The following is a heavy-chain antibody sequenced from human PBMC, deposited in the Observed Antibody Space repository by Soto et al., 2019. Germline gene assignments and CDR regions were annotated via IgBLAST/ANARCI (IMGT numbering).Heavy chain of an antibody. CDR2: INHSGST. CDR1: GGSFSGYY. CDR3: ARAPYYYYYYGMDV. J-gene: IGHJ6*02. V-gene: IGHV4-34*01. Sequence: SETLSLTCAVYGGSFSGYYWSWIRQPPGKALEWIGEINHSGSTNYNPSLKSRVTRSVDTSKKQFSLKLSSVTAADTAVYYCARAPYYYYYYGMDVWGQGTTVTVSS.